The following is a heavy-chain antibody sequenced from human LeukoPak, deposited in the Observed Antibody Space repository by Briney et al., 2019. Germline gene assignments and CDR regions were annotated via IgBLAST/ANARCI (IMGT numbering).Heavy chain of an antibody. CDR3: ARDSTAMVIDY. V-gene: IGHV4-34*01. CDR2: INHSGST. D-gene: IGHD5-18*01. J-gene: IGHJ4*02. Sequence: PSETLSLTCAVYGGSFSGYYWSWIRQPPGKGLEWIGEINHSGSTNYNPSLKSRVTISVDTSKNQFSLKLSSVTAADTAVYYCARDSTAMVIDYWGQGTLVTVSS. CDR1: GGSFSGYY.